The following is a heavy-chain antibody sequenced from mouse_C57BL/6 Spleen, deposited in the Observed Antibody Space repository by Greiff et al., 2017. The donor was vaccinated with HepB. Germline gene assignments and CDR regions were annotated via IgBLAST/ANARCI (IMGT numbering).Heavy chain of an antibody. V-gene: IGHV5-9*01. D-gene: IGHD1-1*01. Sequence: EVQGVESGGGLVKPGGSLKLSCAASGFTFSSYTMSWVRQTPEKRLEWVATISGGGGNTYYPDSVKGRFTISRDNAKNTLYLQMSSLRSEDTALYYCARHYEGFAYWGQGTLVTVSA. CDR3: ARHYEGFAY. CDR1: GFTFSSYT. CDR2: ISGGGGNT. J-gene: IGHJ3*01.